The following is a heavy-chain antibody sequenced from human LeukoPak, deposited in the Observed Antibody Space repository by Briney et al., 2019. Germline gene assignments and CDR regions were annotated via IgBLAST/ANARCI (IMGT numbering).Heavy chain of an antibody. J-gene: IGHJ3*02. CDR2: IYPGDSDT. CDR3: ARDQAGGSGWEPSGAFDI. V-gene: IGHV5-51*01. D-gene: IGHD6-19*01. CDR1: GYRFTSYW. Sequence: GESLKISCKGSGYRFTSYWIGWVRQMPGKGLEWMGIIYPGDSDTRYSPSFQGQVTISADKSISTAYLQWSSLKASDSAMYYCARDQAGGSGWEPSGAFDIWGQGTMVTVSS.